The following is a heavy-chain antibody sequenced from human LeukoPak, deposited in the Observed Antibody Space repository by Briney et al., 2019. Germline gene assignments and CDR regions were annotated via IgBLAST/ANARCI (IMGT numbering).Heavy chain of an antibody. CDR2: IYPGDSDT. CDR3: ARHLFFGYDSSGYGDFDY. V-gene: IGHV5-51*01. D-gene: IGHD3-22*01. Sequence: GESLKISCKGSGYSFTSYWIGWVRQMPGKGLEWMGIIYPGDSDTRYSPSFQGQVTISADKSISTAYLQWSSLKASDTAMYYCARHLFFGYDSSGYGDFDYWGQGTLVTVSS. CDR1: GYSFTSYW. J-gene: IGHJ4*02.